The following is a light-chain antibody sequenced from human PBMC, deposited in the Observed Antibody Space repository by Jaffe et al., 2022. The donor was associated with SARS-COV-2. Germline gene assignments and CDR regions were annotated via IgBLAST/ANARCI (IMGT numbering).Light chain of an antibody. V-gene: IGLV1-44*01. Sequence: QSVLTQPPSASGTPGQRVTISCSGSSSNIGSKTVDWYQQLPGTAPKLLIYSNNHRPSGVPDRFSGSKSGTSASLAISGPQSEDEADYYCATWDDSLNGVVFGGGTKLTVL. CDR2: SNN. CDR3: ATWDDSLNGVV. CDR1: SSNIGSKT. J-gene: IGLJ3*02.